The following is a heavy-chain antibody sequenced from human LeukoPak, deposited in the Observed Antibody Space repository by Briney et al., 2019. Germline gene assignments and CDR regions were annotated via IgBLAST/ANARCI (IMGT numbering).Heavy chain of an antibody. V-gene: IGHV3-48*03. J-gene: IGHJ4*02. D-gene: IGHD4-23*01. CDR1: GFTLRSFE. Sequence: PGGSLRLSCTASGFTLRSFEMNWVRQAPGEGLEWVSYISSTGKTIYYADSVKGRFIISRDNAKNSLYLQMNSLRVEDTAVYYCARVYGGNPDYWGQGTLVTVSS. CDR3: ARVYGGNPDY. CDR2: ISSTGKTI.